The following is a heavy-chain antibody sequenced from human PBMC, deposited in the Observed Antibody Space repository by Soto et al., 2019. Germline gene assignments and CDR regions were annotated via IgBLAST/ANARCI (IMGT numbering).Heavy chain of an antibody. J-gene: IGHJ6*01. D-gene: IGHD3-10*01. CDR3: ARWSGDNYRMEV. V-gene: IGHV5-51*01. Sequence: GDSLKISCKGSGYSFTSYWIGWVRQMPGKGLEWMGIIYPGDSDTRYSPSFQGQVTISTDKSNRTAYLQWSSMKASDTAMYYCARWSGDNYRMEVWGQGTPVTVSS. CDR1: GYSFTSYW. CDR2: IYPGDSDT.